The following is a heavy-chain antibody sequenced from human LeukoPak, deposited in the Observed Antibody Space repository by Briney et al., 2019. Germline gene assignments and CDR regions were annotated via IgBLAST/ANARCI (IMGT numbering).Heavy chain of an antibody. V-gene: IGHV3-21*01. CDR1: GFTFSSYS. D-gene: IGHD1-26*01. CDR2: ISSSSSYI. CDR3: ARSLTPYSGSYQGSAFDI. J-gene: IGHJ3*02. Sequence: PGGSLRLSCAASGFTFSSYSMNWVRQAPGKGLEWVSSISSSSSYIYYADSVKGRFTISRDNSKNTLYLQMNSLRAEDTAVYYCARSLTPYSGSYQGSAFDIWGQGTMVTVSS.